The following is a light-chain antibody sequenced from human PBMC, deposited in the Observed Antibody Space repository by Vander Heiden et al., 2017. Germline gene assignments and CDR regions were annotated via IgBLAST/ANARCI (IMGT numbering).Light chain of an antibody. CDR1: HSVSSSY. CDR2: GAS. Sequence: EIALTQSPLTLSLSPGARVNLTCRASHSVSSSYLAWYQQKPGQAPRLLIYGASSRATGIPDRFSGSGSGTDFTLTISRLEPEDFAVYYSQQYGSSPRGIFTFGPGTKVDIK. CDR3: QQYGSSPRGIFT. V-gene: IGKV3-20*01. J-gene: IGKJ3*01.